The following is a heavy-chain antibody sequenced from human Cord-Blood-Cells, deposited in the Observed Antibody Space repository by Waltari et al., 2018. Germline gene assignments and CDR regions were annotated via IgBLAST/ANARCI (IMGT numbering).Heavy chain of an antibody. CDR3: ARQVWESIDY. Sequence: SISSSSYYWGWIRQPPGKGLEWIGSIYYSGSTYYNPSLKSRVTISVDTSKNQFSLKLSSVTAADTAVYYCARQVWESIDYWGQGTLVTVSS. V-gene: IGHV4-39*01. CDR1: SISSSSYY. CDR2: IYYSGST. D-gene: IGHD1-26*01. J-gene: IGHJ4*02.